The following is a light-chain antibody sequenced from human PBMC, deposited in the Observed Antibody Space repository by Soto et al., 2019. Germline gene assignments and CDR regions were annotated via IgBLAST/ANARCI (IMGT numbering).Light chain of an antibody. Sequence: QSALTQPASVSGSPGQSITISCTGTSSDVGAYNYVSWHQQHPGKAPKLMIYDVSNRPSGVSNRFSGTKSSNTASLTISGLQAEDEADYYCSSYTTRSTRVFGGGTELTVL. V-gene: IGLV2-14*01. CDR3: SSYTTRSTRV. J-gene: IGLJ3*02. CDR1: SSDVGAYNY. CDR2: DVS.